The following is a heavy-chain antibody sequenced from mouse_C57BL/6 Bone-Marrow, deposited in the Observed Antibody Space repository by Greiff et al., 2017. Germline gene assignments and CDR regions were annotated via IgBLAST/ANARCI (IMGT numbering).Heavy chain of an antibody. V-gene: IGHV1-59*01. J-gene: IGHJ4*01. Sequence: QVQLKQPGAELVRPGTSVKLSCKASGYTFTSYWMHWVKQRPGQGLEWIGVIDPSDSYTNYNQKFKGKATLTVDTSSSTAYMQLSSLTSEDSAVYYCARSSNYGSSYAMDYWGQGTSVTVSS. CDR3: ARSSNYGSSYAMDY. D-gene: IGHD1-1*01. CDR1: GYTFTSYW. CDR2: IDPSDSYT.